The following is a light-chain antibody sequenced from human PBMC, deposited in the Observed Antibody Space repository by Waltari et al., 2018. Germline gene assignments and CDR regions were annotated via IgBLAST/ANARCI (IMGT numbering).Light chain of an antibody. J-gene: IGLJ3*02. CDR2: AGS. CDR3: SSYTSSSTLE. CDR1: SSDVGGSNS. V-gene: IGLV2-14*01. Sequence: QSALTQPASVSGSPGQSIPTPCPGTSSDVGGSNSVSWDKQHPGKPPKPMLHAGSKRPSGVSNRFSCSKSGNTASLTISGLQAEDEADYYCSSYTSSSTLEFGGGTKLTVL.